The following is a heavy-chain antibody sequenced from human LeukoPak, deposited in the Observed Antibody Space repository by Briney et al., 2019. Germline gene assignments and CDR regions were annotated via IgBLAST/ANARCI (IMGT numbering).Heavy chain of an antibody. J-gene: IGHJ6*02. CDR3: ARDLGVNYYYGMDV. D-gene: IGHD3-16*01. V-gene: IGHV4-39*07. Sequence: PSETLSLTCTVSGGSISSSSYYWGWIRRPPGKGLEWIGSIYYSGSTYYNPSLKSRVTISVDTSKNQFSLKLSSVTAADTAVYYCARDLGVNYYYGMDVWGQGTMVTVSS. CDR1: GGSISSSSYY. CDR2: IYYSGST.